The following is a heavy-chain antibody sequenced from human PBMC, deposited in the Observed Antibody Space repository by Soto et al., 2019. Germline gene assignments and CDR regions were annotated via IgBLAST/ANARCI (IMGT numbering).Heavy chain of an antibody. CDR3: AQAPASSMTASRPFDQ. CDR2: ISGSGGST. D-gene: IGHD6-6*01. Sequence: GGSLRLSCAASGFTVRSNYMSCVRQAPGKGLEWVSAISGSGGSTFYAGSVKGRFTIARDNSKNTLFLQMNHLRAEDTAVYYCAQAPASSMTASRPFDQWGQGTLVTVSS. CDR1: GFTVRSNY. V-gene: IGHV3-23*01. J-gene: IGHJ4*02.